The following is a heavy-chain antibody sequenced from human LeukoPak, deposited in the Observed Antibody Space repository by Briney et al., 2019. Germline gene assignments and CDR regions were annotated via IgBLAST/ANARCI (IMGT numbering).Heavy chain of an antibody. CDR2: IYNSGSS. CDR3: ARGAGQLAYSWFDP. J-gene: IGHJ5*02. Sequence: SETLSLTCTVSGDSLRSYYWSWIRQPAGKGLEWIGRIYNSGSSNYNPALKSRVTMSVDTSKNQFSLKLTSVTAADTAVYYCARGAGQLAYSWFDPWGQGTLVTVSS. V-gene: IGHV4-4*07. D-gene: IGHD6-6*01. CDR1: GDSLRSYY.